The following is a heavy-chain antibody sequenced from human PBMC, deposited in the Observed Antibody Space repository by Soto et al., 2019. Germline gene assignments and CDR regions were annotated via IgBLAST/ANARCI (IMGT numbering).Heavy chain of an antibody. Sequence: DSLKVSCTASGYTFTSYYMHWVRQAPGQGLEWMGIINPSGGSTSYAQKFQGRVTMPRDTSTSTVYMELSSLRSEDTDVYYCARTNPHGSRFFDYWGQGTLVTVSS. CDR2: INPSGGST. D-gene: IGHD1-26*01. CDR3: ARTNPHGSRFFDY. J-gene: IGHJ4*02. V-gene: IGHV1-46*01. CDR1: GYTFTSYY.